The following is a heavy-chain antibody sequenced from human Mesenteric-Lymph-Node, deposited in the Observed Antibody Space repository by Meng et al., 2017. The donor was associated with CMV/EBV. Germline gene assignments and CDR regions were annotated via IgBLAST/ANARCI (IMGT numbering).Heavy chain of an antibody. J-gene: IGHJ4*02. V-gene: IGHV3-48*04. D-gene: IGHD3-16*01. CDR1: GFTFSRYW. CDR2: ISGTSYTI. CDR3: AREGGASLDY. Sequence: GGSLKISCAVSGFTFSRYWMTWVRQAPGKGLEWVSYISGTSYTIYYADSVKGRFTISRDNAKNSLYLQMNSLRAEDTAVYFCAREGGASLDYWGQGTLVTVSS.